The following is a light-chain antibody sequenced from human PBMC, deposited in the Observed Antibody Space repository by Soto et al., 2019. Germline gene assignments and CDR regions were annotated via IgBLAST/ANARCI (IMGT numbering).Light chain of an antibody. Sequence: IVWTQSPGTLSFSPGERATLSCRARQSVSSSYLAWYQQKPGQAPRLLSYGASSRATGIPDRFSGSGSGTDFTLTISRLEPEDFAVYYCQQYGSSPGTLGQGTKVEIK. CDR2: GAS. CDR3: QQYGSSPGT. J-gene: IGKJ1*01. V-gene: IGKV3-20*01. CDR1: QSVSSSY.